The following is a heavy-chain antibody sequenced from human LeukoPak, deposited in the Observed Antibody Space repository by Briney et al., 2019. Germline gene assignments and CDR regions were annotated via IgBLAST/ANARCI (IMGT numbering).Heavy chain of an antibody. CDR3: ARGYYDSSGYYGLGY. V-gene: IGHV4-34*01. J-gene: IGHJ4*02. Sequence: SETLSLTCAVYGGSFSGYYWSWIRQPPGKGLEWIGEINHSGSTNYNPSLKSRVTISVDTSKNQFSLKLSSVTAADTAVYYCARGYYDSSGYYGLGYWGQGTLVTVSS. CDR2: INHSGST. D-gene: IGHD3-22*01. CDR1: GGSFSGYY.